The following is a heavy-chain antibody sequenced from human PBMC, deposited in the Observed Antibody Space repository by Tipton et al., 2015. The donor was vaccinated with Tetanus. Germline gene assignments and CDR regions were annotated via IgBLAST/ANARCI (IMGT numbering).Heavy chain of an antibody. V-gene: IGHV4-59*01. D-gene: IGHD6-13*01. CDR3: ARKIIAAAGTYYYYYGMDV. J-gene: IGHJ6*02. CDR1: GGSISSYY. Sequence: LRLSCTVSGGSISSYYWSWIRRPPGKGLEWIGDIYYSGSTNYNPSLKSRVTISVDTSKNQFSLKLSSVTAADTAVYYCARKIIAAAGTYYYYYGMDVWGQGTTVTVSS. CDR2: IYYSGST.